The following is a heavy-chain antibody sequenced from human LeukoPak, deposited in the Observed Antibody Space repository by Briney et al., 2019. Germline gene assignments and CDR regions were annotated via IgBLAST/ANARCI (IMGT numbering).Heavy chain of an antibody. CDR1: GFTFSSYA. V-gene: IGHV3-23*01. J-gene: IGHJ4*02. CDR2: ISGSGGST. Sequence: GGSLRLSCAASGFTFSSYAMSWVRQAPGKGLEWVSAISGSGGSTYYADSVKGRFTISRDNSKNTLYLQMNSLRAEDTAVYYCATTFTYYYDSSGYSEDWGQGTLVTVSS. CDR3: ATTFTYYYDSSGYSED. D-gene: IGHD3-22*01.